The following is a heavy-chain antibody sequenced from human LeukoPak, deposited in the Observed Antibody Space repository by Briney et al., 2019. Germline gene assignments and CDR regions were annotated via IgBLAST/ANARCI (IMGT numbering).Heavy chain of an antibody. CDR2: TIPIFGTA. CDR3: ARENTTMVRGVKVWYYGMDV. V-gene: IGHV1-69*13. J-gene: IGHJ6*02. Sequence: SVKVSCKASGGTFSSYAISWVRQAPGQGLEWMGGTIPIFGTANYAQKFQGRVTITADESTSTAYMELSSLRSEDTAVYYCARENTTMVRGVKVWYYGMDVWGQGTTVTVSS. CDR1: GGTFSSYA. D-gene: IGHD3-10*01.